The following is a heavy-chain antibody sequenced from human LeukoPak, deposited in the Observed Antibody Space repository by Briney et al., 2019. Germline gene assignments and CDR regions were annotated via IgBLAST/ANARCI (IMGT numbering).Heavy chain of an antibody. J-gene: IGHJ3*02. V-gene: IGHV4-59*01. CDR3: ARGSGDDAFDI. CDR2: FGDSGST. D-gene: IGHD4-17*01. CDR1: GGPISTYY. Sequence: SETLSLTCTVSGGPISTYYWSWFRQFPGKGLEWIGYFGDSGSTNYNPSLKSRVTISVDTSKNQFSLKLSSVTAADTAVYYCARGSGDDAFDIWGQGTMVTVSS.